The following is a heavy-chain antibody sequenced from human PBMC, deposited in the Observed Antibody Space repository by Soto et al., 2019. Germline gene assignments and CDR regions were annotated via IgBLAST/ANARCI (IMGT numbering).Heavy chain of an antibody. V-gene: IGHV6-1*01. CDR2: TYYRSKWYN. D-gene: IGHD6-19*01. CDR1: GDSVSSNSAA. Sequence: SHTLSLTCAISGDSVSSNSAAWNWIRQSPSRGLEWLGRTYYRSKWYNDYAVSVKSRITINPDTSKNQFSLQLNSVTPEDTAVYYCARAHDSSGWYWSLYYLDYSGQGTL. J-gene: IGHJ4*02. CDR3: ARAHDSSGWYWSLYYLDY.